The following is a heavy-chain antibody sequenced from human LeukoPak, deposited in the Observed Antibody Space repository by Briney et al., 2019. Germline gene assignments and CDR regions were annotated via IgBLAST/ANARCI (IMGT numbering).Heavy chain of an antibody. Sequence: GGSLRLSCAASGFTVSSNYMSWVRQAPGKGLEWVGRIKSKTDGGTTDYAAPVKGRFTISRDDSKNTLYLQVNSLKTEDTAVYYCTTVFPVGADYWGQGTLVTVSS. CDR1: GFTVSSNY. J-gene: IGHJ4*02. V-gene: IGHV3-15*01. CDR3: TTVFPVGADY. D-gene: IGHD2-2*01. CDR2: IKSKTDGGTT.